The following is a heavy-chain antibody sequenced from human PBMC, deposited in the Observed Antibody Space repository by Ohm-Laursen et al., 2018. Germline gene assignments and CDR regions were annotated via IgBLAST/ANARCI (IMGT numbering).Heavy chain of an antibody. V-gene: IGHV4-59*01. J-gene: IGHJ4*02. CDR1: GGSIISYY. CDR2: IYYSGIT. CDR3: ATFGGVPG. D-gene: IGHD3-16*01. Sequence: SQTLSLTCIVSGGSIISYYWSWIRQPPGKGLEWIGYIYYSGITNYNPSLKSRVTMSVDTSKNQFSLKLSSVTAADTAVYYCATFGGVPGWGQGTLVTVSS.